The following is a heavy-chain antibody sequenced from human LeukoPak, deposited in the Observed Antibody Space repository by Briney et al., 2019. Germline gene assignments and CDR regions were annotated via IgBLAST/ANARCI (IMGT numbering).Heavy chain of an antibody. V-gene: IGHV4-34*01. CDR3: ARGVRFLEWLYYYYYMDV. CDR2: INHSGST. J-gene: IGHJ6*03. Sequence: KPSETLSLTCAVYGGSFSGYYWNWIRQPPGKGLEWIGEINHSGSTSYNPSLKSRVTISVDTSKNQFSLKLSSVTAADTAVYYCARGVRFLEWLYYYYYMDVWGKGTTVTVSS. CDR1: GGSFSGYY. D-gene: IGHD3-3*01.